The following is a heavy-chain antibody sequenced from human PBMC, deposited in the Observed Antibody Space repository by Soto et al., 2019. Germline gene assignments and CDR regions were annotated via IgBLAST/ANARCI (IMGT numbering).Heavy chain of an antibody. CDR2: ICGRGINT. V-gene: IGHV3-23*01. D-gene: IGHD3-9*01. CDR1: GFNFSNYA. CDR3: AKASIKTPEGRFYYYYGMDV. Sequence: GSLRLSCAVSGFNFSNYAMTWVRQAPGKGLEWVSAICGRGINTYYTDSVKGRFSISRDNSKNTLSLQMNSLRVEDTAVYYCAKASIKTPEGRFYYYYGMDVWGQGTTVTVSS. J-gene: IGHJ6*02.